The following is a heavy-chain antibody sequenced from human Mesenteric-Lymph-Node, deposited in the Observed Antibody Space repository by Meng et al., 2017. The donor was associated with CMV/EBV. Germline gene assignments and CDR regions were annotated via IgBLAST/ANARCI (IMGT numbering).Heavy chain of an antibody. Sequence: SETLSLTCAVYGGSFSGYYWSWIRQPPGKGLEWIGEINHSGSTNYNPSLKSRVTISVDTSKNQFSLKLSSVTAADTAVYYCARDVMVSDAFDIWGQGTMVTVSS. D-gene: IGHD3-10*01. CDR1: GGSFSGYY. V-gene: IGHV4-34*01. J-gene: IGHJ3*02. CDR3: ARDVMVSDAFDI. CDR2: INHSGST.